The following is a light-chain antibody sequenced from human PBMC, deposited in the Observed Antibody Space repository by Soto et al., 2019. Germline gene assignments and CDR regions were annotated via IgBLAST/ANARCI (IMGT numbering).Light chain of an antibody. CDR3: CSYAGTYSPL. CDR1: SSDVGAYIY. Sequence: QSALTQPASVSGSPGQSITISCTGTSSDVGAYIYVSWYQHHPGKAPKVMIYEVTNRPSGVSDRFSGSKSGNTASLTISGLQAEDEADYYCCSYAGTYSPLFGGGTKLTVL. CDR2: EVT. V-gene: IGLV2-14*01. J-gene: IGLJ2*01.